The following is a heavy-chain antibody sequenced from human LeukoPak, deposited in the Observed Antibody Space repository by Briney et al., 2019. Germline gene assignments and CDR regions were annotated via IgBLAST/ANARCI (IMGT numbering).Heavy chain of an antibody. CDR3: ARDWDYSFDY. D-gene: IGHD4-11*01. V-gene: IGHV3-21*01. CDR1: GFTFSSYS. CDR2: ISTRSSHI. J-gene: IGHJ4*02. Sequence: GGSLRLSCAASGFTFSSYSMNWVHQAPGRGLEWVSSISTRSSHIYYADSVKGRFTISRDNAKNSLYLHMNSLRAEDKAVYYCARDWDYSFDYWGQGTLVTVSS.